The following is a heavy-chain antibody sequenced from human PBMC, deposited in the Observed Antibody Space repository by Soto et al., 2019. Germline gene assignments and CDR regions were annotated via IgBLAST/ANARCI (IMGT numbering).Heavy chain of an antibody. Sequence: QVQLVESGGGVVQPGRSLRLSCAASGFTFSSYGMHWVRQAPVKGLEWVAVIWYDGSNKYYADSVKGRFTISRDNSKNTLYLQMNSLRAEDTAVYYFARDYLVVPHRVIDYWGQGTLVTVSS. V-gene: IGHV3-33*01. CDR1: GFTFSSYG. CDR3: ARDYLVVPHRVIDY. J-gene: IGHJ4*02. CDR2: IWYDGSNK. D-gene: IGHD2-2*01.